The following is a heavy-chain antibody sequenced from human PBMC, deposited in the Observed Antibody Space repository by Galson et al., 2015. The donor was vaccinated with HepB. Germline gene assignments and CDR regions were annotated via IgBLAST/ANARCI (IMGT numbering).Heavy chain of an antibody. J-gene: IGHJ5*02. Sequence: SVKVSCKASGYTFTDHYIHWVRQAPGQGLEWMGRIDPNSSGTNFAQKFQGRVTMTRDTSISTADMEMSSLRSDDTAVYYCAREVPHSRMSGKGRVWFDPWGQGTLVTVSS. D-gene: IGHD3-10*01. CDR3: AREVPHSRMSGKGRVWFDP. CDR1: GYTFTDHY. CDR2: IDPNSSGT. V-gene: IGHV1-2*06.